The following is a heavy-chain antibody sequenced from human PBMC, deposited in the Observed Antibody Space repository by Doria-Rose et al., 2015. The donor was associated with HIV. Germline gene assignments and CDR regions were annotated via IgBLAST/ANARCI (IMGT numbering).Heavy chain of an antibody. CDR3: ARTYSSTVTPADY. CDR2: ISHDGSDK. Sequence: QVQLVESGGGVVQPGRSLRLSCAASGFTLSSYNMHWVRQAPGKGPEWVALISHDGSDKYYADSVRGRSTISRDNSRSTLYLQIHSLTPGDTAVYYCARTYSSTVTPADYWGQGTLVTVSS. V-gene: IGHV3-30-3*01. D-gene: IGHD4-17*01. CDR1: GFTLSSYN. J-gene: IGHJ4*02.